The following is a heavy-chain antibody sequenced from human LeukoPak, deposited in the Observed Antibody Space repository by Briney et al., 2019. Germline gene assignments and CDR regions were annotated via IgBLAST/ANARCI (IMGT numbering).Heavy chain of an antibody. CDR1: GYTFTGYY. Sequence: SCKASGYTFTGYYMHWVRQAPGQGLEWIGSIYYSGSTFYNPSLNSRVTISVDTSKNQFSLKLSSVTAADTAVYYCASNDYYTSRWFFDYWGQGTLVTVSS. J-gene: IGHJ4*02. CDR3: ASNDYYTSRWFFDY. D-gene: IGHD3-10*01. V-gene: IGHV4-38-2*02. CDR2: IYYSGST.